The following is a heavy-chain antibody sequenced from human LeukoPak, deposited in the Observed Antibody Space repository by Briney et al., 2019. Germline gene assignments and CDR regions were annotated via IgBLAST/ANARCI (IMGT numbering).Heavy chain of an antibody. Sequence: ASVKVSCKASGYTFTSYYMLWVRQAPGQGLEWMGIINPSGGSTSYAQKFQGRVTMTRDMSTSTVYMELSSLRSEDTAVYYCARGERSSTVRYYYYYYMDVWGKGTTVTVSS. D-gene: IGHD2-2*01. J-gene: IGHJ6*03. CDR1: GYTFTSYY. CDR2: INPSGGST. V-gene: IGHV1-46*01. CDR3: ARGERSSTVRYYYYYYMDV.